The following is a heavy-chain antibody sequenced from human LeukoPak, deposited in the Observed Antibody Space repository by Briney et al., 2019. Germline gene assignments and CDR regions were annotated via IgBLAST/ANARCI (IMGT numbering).Heavy chain of an antibody. J-gene: IGHJ6*02. V-gene: IGHV1-8*01. D-gene: IGHD3-9*01. Sequence: ASVRVSCKASGYTFASYDIKWVRQATAEGLEGMGWMNPRSGNTGDAQKFQDRVTMTRNTSTSKAYMELSSLRSEDTAVYYCAWAYVVRYFVWLPIGSYYYDYGRDVWGQGTTVTVSS. CDR1: GYTFASYD. CDR3: AWAYVVRYFVWLPIGSYYYDYGRDV. CDR2: MNPRSGNT.